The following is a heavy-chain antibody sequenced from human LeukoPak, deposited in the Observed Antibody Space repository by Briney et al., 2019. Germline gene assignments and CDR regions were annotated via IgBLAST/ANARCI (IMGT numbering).Heavy chain of an antibody. CDR3: ARFVSDYPWFGETNYHYIDD. J-gene: IGHJ4*01. D-gene: IGHD3-10*01. CDR1: GVSIRSFY. CDR2: TSYSGST. V-gene: IGHV4-59*01. Sequence: TSETLSLTCTVSGVSIRSFYWSWIRQRPGEGLEWIGYTSYSGSTNYNPSLKSRVTISVDKSKDEFSLKMTSLTAADTAMYYCARFVSDYPWFGETNYHYIDDWGHGTQVTVSS.